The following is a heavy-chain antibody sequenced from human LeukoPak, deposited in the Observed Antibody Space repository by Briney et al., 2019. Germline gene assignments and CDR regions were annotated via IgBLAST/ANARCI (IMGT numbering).Heavy chain of an antibody. V-gene: IGHV3-33*01. CDR2: IWYDGSNK. J-gene: IGHJ4*02. CDR3: ARSSIVVVSTLDY. Sequence: PGRSLRLSCAASGFTFSSYGMHWVRQAPGKGLEWVAVIWYDGSNKYYADSVKGRFTISRDNSKNTLYLQMNSLRAEDMAVYYCARSSIVVVSTLDYWGQGTLVTASS. CDR1: GFTFSSYG. D-gene: IGHD2-2*01.